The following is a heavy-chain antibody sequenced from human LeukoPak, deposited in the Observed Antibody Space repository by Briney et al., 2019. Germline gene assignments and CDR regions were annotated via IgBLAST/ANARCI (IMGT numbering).Heavy chain of an antibody. D-gene: IGHD5-12*01. CDR3: ARDLGIVATSD. J-gene: IGHJ4*02. CDR1: GYTFTSYA. V-gene: IGHV1-3*01. Sequence: ASVKVSCKASGYTFTSYAMHWVRQAPGQRLEWMGWINAGNGNTKYSQKFQGRVTITRDTPASTAYMELSSLRSEDTAVYYCARDLGIVATSDWGQGTLVTVSS. CDR2: INAGNGNT.